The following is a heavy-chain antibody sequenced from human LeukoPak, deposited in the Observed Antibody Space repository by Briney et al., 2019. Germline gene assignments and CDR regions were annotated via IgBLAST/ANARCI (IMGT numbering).Heavy chain of an antibody. CDR2: ISSSGSTI. D-gene: IGHD3-9*01. CDR3: AREPMYYDILTGYYREGRWNYMDV. J-gene: IGHJ6*03. Sequence: PGGSLRLSCAASGFTFSDYYMSWIRQAPGKGLEWVSYISSSGSTIYYADSVKGRFTISRDNSKNTLYLQMSSLRSEDTAVYYCAREPMYYDILTGYYREGRWNYMDVWGKGTTVTVSS. CDR1: GFTFSDYY. V-gene: IGHV3-11*01.